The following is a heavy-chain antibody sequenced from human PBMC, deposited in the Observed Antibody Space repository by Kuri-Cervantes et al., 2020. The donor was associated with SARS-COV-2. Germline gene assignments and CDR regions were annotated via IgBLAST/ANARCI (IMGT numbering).Heavy chain of an antibody. CDR2: ISSGGTKV. CDR1: GFSFSSYS. Sequence: GGSLRLSCAASGFSFSSYSMNWVRQAPGKGLEWLAYISSGGTKVSYADSVKGRFTISRDNAKNSLHLQMSSLRAEDTAVYYCARDLRLGKSLDYWGQGTLVTVSS. V-gene: IGHV3-48*04. J-gene: IGHJ4*02. CDR3: ARDLRLGKSLDY. D-gene: IGHD7-27*01.